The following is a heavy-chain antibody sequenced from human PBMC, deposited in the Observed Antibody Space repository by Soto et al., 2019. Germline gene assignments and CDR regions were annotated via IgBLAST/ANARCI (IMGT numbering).Heavy chain of an antibody. D-gene: IGHD1-26*01. CDR3: ARDKGGWPDY. CDR2: IYYTGST. CDR1: GGSLSTYY. V-gene: IGHV4-59*01. Sequence: QVQLQESGPGLVKPSETLSLTCTVSGGSLSTYYFSWIRQPPGKGLEWIGYIYYTGSTHYNPSLKSGVSISLDTSKNHFSLQLTSVTAADTAVYYCARDKGGWPDYWGQGTLVTVSS. J-gene: IGHJ4*02.